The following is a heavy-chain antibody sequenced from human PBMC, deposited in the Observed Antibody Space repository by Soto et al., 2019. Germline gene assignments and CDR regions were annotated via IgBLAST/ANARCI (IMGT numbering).Heavy chain of an antibody. J-gene: IGHJ3*02. Sequence: QLQLQESGPGLVKPSETLSLTCTVSGGSISSSSYYWGWIRQPPGKGLEWIGSIYYSGSTYYNPSLKSRVTISVDTSKTQFSLKLSSVTAADTAVYYCARHVPVPRPLMVYAIRGAFDIWGQGTMVTVSS. D-gene: IGHD2-8*01. V-gene: IGHV4-39*01. CDR1: GGSISSSSYY. CDR2: IYYSGST. CDR3: ARHVPVPRPLMVYAIRGAFDI.